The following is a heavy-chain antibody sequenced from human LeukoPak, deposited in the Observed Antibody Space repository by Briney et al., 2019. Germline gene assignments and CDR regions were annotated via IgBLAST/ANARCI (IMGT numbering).Heavy chain of an antibody. D-gene: IGHD2-2*01. CDR1: GGSISSSSYY. J-gene: IGHJ4*02. CDR2: IYYSGST. CDR3: ARQGRDEGYCSSTSCRPPTFFDY. V-gene: IGHV4-39*01. Sequence: SETLSLTCTVSGGSISSSSYYWGWIRQPPGKGLEWIGSIYYSGSTYYNPSPKSRVTISVDTSKNQFSLKLSSVTAADTAVYYCARQGRDEGYCSSTSCRPPTFFDYWGQGTLVTVSS.